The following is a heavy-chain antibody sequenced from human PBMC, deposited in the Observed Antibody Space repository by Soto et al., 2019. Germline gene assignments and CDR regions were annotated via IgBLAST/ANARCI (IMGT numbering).Heavy chain of an antibody. J-gene: IGHJ4*02. CDR3: ATDSGLVLSFYLAY. CDR2: ISWNSGSI. CDR1: GFTFDDYA. Sequence: EVQLVESGGGLVQPGRSLRLSCAASGFTFDDYAMHWVRQAPGKGLEWVSGISWNSGSIGYADSVKGRFTISRDNAKKSLYLQMNSLRAEETPLYNCATDSGLVLSFYLAYWGQGTGVTVSS. V-gene: IGHV3-9*01. D-gene: IGHD6-19*01.